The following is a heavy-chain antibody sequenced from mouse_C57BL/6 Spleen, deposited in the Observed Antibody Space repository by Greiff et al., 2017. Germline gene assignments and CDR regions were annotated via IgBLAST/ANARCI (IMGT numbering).Heavy chain of an antibody. J-gene: IGHJ1*03. CDR3: ARAGTTPLYYEV. CDR1: GYTFTDYY. CDR2: INPNNGGT. Sequence: VQLQQSGPELVKPGDSVKISCKASGYTFTDYYMNWVKQSQGKSLEWIGDINPNNGGTDYNQTFKGKATFTVDKSSSTAYMELRSLTSEDSAVYYCARAGTTPLYYEVWGTGTTVTVAS. V-gene: IGHV1-26*01. D-gene: IGHD1-1*01.